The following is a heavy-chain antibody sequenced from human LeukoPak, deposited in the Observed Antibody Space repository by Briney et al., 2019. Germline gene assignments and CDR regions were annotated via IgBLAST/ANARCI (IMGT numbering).Heavy chain of an antibody. V-gene: IGHV3-33*01. CDR1: GFTFSSYG. Sequence: PGGSLRLSCAASGFTFSSYGMHWVRQAPGKGLEWVAVIWYDGSNKYCADSVKGRFTISRDNSKNTLYLQMNSLRAEDTAVYYCARDRASRHFDHWGQGTLVTVSS. J-gene: IGHJ4*02. CDR3: ARDRASRHFDH. CDR2: IWYDGSNK. D-gene: IGHD2-21*01.